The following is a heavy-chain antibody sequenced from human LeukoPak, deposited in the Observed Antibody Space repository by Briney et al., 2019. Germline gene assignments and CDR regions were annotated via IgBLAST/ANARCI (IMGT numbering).Heavy chain of an antibody. V-gene: IGHV4-30-4*01. CDR3: ARASATVTHYGMDV. D-gene: IGHD4-17*01. Sequence: PSQTLSLTCTVSGGSISSGDYYWSWIRQPPGKGLEWIGYIYYSGSTYYNPSLKSRVTISVDTSKNQFSLKLSSVTAADTAVYYCARASATVTHYGMDVWGQGITVTVSS. J-gene: IGHJ6*02. CDR1: GGSISSGDYY. CDR2: IYYSGST.